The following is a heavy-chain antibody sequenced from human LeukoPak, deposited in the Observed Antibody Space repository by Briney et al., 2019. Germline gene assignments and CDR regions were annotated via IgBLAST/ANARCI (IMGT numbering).Heavy chain of an antibody. CDR3: ARDLGLYCSSTSCYMY. CDR2: ISSSSSYI. Sequence: GGSLRLSCAASGFTFSSYSMNWVRQAPGKGLEWVSSISSSSSYIYYADSAKGRFTISRDNAKNSLYLQMNSLRAEDTAVYYCARDLGLYCSSTSCYMYWGQGTLVTVSS. J-gene: IGHJ4*02. D-gene: IGHD2-2*02. CDR1: GFTFSSYS. V-gene: IGHV3-21*01.